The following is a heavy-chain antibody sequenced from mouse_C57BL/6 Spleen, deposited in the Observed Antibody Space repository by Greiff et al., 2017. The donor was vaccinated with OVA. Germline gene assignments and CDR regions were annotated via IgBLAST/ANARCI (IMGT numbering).Heavy chain of an antibody. CDR1: GFTFSSYG. J-gene: IGHJ1*03. D-gene: IGHD1-1*01. V-gene: IGHV5-6*01. CDR2: ISSGGSYT. Sequence: EVQLVESGGDLVKPGGSLKLSCAASGFTFSSYGMSWVRQTPDKRLEWVATISSGGSYTYYPDSVKGRFTISRDNAKNTLYLQMSSLKSEDTAMYYCARRGITTVVAEYFDVWGTGTTVTVSS. CDR3: ARRGITTVVAEYFDV.